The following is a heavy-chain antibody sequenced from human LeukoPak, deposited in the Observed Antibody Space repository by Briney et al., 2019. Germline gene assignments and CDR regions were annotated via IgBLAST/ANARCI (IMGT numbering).Heavy chain of an antibody. CDR1: GFTFSSYA. CDR3: AKDIPGHYDSSGYCYDY. Sequence: GGSLRLSCAASGFTFSSYAMSWVRQAPGKGLEWVSAISGSGGSTYYADSVKGRFTISRDNSKNTLYLRMNSLRAEDTAVYYCAKDIPGHYDSSGYCYDYWGQGTLVTVSS. V-gene: IGHV3-23*01. J-gene: IGHJ4*02. D-gene: IGHD3-22*01. CDR2: ISGSGGST.